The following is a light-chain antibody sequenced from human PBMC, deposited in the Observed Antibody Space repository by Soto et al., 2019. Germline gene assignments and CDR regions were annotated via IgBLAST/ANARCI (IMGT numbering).Light chain of an antibody. V-gene: IGKV1-27*01. CDR3: QKYNSAPWT. Sequence: DFRMTQSPSSLSASVGHRVTITCRASQGISNSLAWYQQKPGKVPNHLIYAASTLQSGVRSRFSGSGSGTDFTLTISSLQREDVATYYCQKYNSAPWTFGQGIKVEVK. J-gene: IGKJ1*01. CDR2: AAS. CDR1: QGISNS.